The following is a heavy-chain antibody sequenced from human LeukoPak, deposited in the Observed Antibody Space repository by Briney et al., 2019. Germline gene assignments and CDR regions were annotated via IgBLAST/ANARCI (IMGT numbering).Heavy chain of an antibody. Sequence: SETLSLTCAAYGGSFSGYYWSWIRQPPGKGLEWIGEINHSGSTNYNPSLKSRVTISVDTSKNQFSLKLSSVTAADTAVYYCAKGPSNPDYWGQGTLVTVSS. V-gene: IGHV4-34*01. CDR3: AKGPSNPDY. CDR1: GGSFSGYY. D-gene: IGHD4-11*01. J-gene: IGHJ4*02. CDR2: INHSGST.